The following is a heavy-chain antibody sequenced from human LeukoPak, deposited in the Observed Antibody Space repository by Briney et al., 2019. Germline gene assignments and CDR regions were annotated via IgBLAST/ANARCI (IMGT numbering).Heavy chain of an antibody. D-gene: IGHD5-12*01. CDR1: GFTFSTYR. Sequence: GGSLRLSCAASGFTFSTYRMKWVRQAPGKGLEWVAGIKEDGSDKYYVDSVKGRFSISRDNAKNSLYLQMNSLRTEDTAVYYCAKGGHFNFDYWGQGTLVTVSS. V-gene: IGHV3-7*01. CDR3: AKGGHFNFDY. J-gene: IGHJ4*02. CDR2: IKEDGSDK.